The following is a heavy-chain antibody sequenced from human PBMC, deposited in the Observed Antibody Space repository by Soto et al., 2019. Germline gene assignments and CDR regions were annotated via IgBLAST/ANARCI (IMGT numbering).Heavy chain of an antibody. CDR3: ATSVYSSHRGY. D-gene: IGHD6-13*01. CDR2: ISGGGGDT. Sequence: GGSLRLSCAASGFTFSSSAMSWVRQAPGKGLEWVSSISGGGGDTYYADSVKGRFTISRDNSKNTLYLRMNSLRAEDTAVYYCATSVYSSHRGYWGQGTLVTVSS. V-gene: IGHV3-23*01. J-gene: IGHJ4*02. CDR1: GFTFSSSA.